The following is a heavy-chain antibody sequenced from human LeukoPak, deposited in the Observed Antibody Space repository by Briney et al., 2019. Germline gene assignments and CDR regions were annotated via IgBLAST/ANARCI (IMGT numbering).Heavy chain of an antibody. Sequence: PGGSLRLSCAASGFTISGYGMHWVRQVPGKGLEWVAFIHGDGNRIYYEASVKGRFTISRDDSKNTLYVQMNGLRAEDTAVYYCAKDLRARHTYPGGGADYWGQGTLVTVSS. CDR3: AKDLRARHTYPGGGADY. CDR2: IHGDGNRI. V-gene: IGHV3-30*02. CDR1: GFTISGYG. D-gene: IGHD3-16*01. J-gene: IGHJ4*02.